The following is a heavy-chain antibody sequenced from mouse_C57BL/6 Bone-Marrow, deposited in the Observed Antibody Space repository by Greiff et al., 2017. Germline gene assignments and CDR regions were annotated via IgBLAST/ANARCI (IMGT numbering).Heavy chain of an antibody. J-gene: IGHJ2*01. D-gene: IGHD2-5*01. CDR3: ARQFSYSNYDYFDY. CDR1: GFTFSSYG. V-gene: IGHV5-6*01. Sequence: EVKLMESGGDLVKPGGSLKLSCAASGFTFSSYGMSWVRQTPDKRLEWVGTISSGGSYTNYPDSVKGRFTISRDNAKNTLYLQMSSLKSEDTAMYYCARQFSYSNYDYFDYWGQGTTLTVSS. CDR2: ISSGGSYT.